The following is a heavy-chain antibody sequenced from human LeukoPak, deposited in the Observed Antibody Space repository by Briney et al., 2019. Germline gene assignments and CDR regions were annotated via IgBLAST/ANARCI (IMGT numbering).Heavy chain of an antibody. CDR3: ARHAWDYDFWSGPIDY. CDR2: IYPGDSDT. V-gene: IGHV5-51*01. Sequence: GESLKISCKGSGYSFTSYWIGWVRQMPGKGLEWMGIIYPGDSDTRYSPSFQGQVTISADKSISTACLQWSSLKASDTAMYYCARHAWDYDFWSGPIDYWGQGTLVPVSS. D-gene: IGHD3-3*01. CDR1: GYSFTSYW. J-gene: IGHJ4*02.